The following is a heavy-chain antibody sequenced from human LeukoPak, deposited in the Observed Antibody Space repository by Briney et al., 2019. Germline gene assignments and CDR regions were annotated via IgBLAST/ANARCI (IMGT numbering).Heavy chain of an antibody. V-gene: IGHV4-34*12. D-gene: IGHD3-10*01. CDR2: IIHSGST. CDR1: GGSFSGYY. J-gene: IGHJ2*01. Sequence: SETLSLTCAVYGGSFSGYYWSWIRQPPGKGLEWIGEIIHSGSTNYNPSLKSRVTISVDTSKNQFSLKLNSVTAADTAVYYCAREQSRKQITMVRGSPRYFDLWGRGTLVTVSS. CDR3: AREQSRKQITMVRGSPRYFDL.